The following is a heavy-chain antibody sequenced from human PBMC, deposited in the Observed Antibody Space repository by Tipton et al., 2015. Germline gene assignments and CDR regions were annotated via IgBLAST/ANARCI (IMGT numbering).Heavy chain of an antibody. J-gene: IGHJ4*02. Sequence: TLSLTCAVSAYSISSDYYWGWIRQPPGKGLEWIGSISHSGNTYYNPSLKSRVTISVDTSKNQFSLKLSSVTAADTAVYYCARSNYDLLTGYSRSFDYWGRGTLVTVSS. V-gene: IGHV4-38-2*01. CDR1: AYSISSDYY. D-gene: IGHD3-9*01. CDR2: ISHSGNT. CDR3: ARSNYDLLTGYSRSFDY.